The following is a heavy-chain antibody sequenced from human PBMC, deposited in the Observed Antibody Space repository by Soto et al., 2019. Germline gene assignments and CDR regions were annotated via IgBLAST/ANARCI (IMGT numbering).Heavy chain of an antibody. V-gene: IGHV4-4*02. CDR2: IYHSGST. Sequence: SETLSLTCAVSGGSIRSSNWWSWVRQPPGQGLEWIGEIYHSGSTNYIPSLKSRVTISVDKSKNQFSLKLSSVTAADTAVYYCARAGGLGAVAVDYWGQGTLVTVS. CDR1: GGSIRSSNW. J-gene: IGHJ4*02. D-gene: IGHD6-19*01. CDR3: ARAGGLGAVAVDY.